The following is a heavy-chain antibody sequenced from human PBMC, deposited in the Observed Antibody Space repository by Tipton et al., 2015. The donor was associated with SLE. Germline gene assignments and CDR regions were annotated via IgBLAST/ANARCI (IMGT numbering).Heavy chain of an antibody. V-gene: IGHV4-59*01. Sequence: LRLSCTVSGGSISNYYWSWIRQPPGERLEWIGHVHSSGSTHYNPSLKSRVTISLDTSKSQVSLRMTSVTTTDTAMYYCATSGYDSLSPFHPWRQGTPVTVSS. CDR3: ATSGYDSLSPFHP. J-gene: IGHJ5*02. CDR2: VHSSGST. CDR1: GGSISNYY. D-gene: IGHD5-12*01.